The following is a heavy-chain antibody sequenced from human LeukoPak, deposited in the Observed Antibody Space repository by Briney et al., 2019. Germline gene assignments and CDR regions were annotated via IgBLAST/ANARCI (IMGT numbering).Heavy chain of an antibody. J-gene: IGHJ4*02. D-gene: IGHD5-24*01. V-gene: IGHV4-59*08. CDR1: RGSISSYH. CDR2: IYYTGST. CDR3: AALATVDGLYLDY. Sequence: SETLSLTCTVSRGSISSYHWSWIRQPPGKGLEWIGYIYYTGSTNYNPSLKSRVTIAVDTSKNEFSLNLTSVTAADTAVYYCAALATVDGLYLDYWGQGTPVTVSS.